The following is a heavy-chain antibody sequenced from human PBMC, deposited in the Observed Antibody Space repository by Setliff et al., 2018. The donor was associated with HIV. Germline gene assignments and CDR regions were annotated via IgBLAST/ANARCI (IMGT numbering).Heavy chain of an antibody. CDR1: GGSISSGDYY. J-gene: IGHJ4*02. Sequence: SETLSLTCTVSGGSISSGDYYWSWIRQHPGKGLEWIGYIYYSGGTFYNPSLKSRVTISVDTSKNQFSLKLTSVTAADTAVYYCARGATYRSGWHFDYWGQGPRSPSPQ. CDR3: ARGATYRSGWHFDY. D-gene: IGHD6-19*01. CDR2: IYYSGGT. V-gene: IGHV4-31*03.